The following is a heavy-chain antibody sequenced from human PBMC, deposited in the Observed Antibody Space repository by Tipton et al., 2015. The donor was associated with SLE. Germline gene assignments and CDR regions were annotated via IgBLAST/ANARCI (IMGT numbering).Heavy chain of an antibody. V-gene: IGHV4-59*08. Sequence: TLSLTCTVSGGSINSYFWSWIRQPPGKGLEWIGYIYYSGSTNYYPSLKSRVTISVDTSKNQFSLKLSSVTAADTAVYYCARRRHYYDSSGPNWFDPWGQGTLVTVSS. CDR2: IYYSGST. CDR3: ARRRHYYDSSGPNWFDP. CDR1: GGSINSYF. J-gene: IGHJ5*02. D-gene: IGHD3-22*01.